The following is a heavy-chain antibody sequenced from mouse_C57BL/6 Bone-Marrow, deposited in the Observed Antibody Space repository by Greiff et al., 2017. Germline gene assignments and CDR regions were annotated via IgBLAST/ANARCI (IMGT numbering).Heavy chain of an antibody. J-gene: IGHJ2*01. CDR1: GYAFTNYL. CDR2: INPGSGGT. Sequence: QVQLQQPGAELVRPGTSVKVSCKASGYAFTNYLIEWVKQRPGQGLEWIGVINPGSGGTNYNEKFKGKATLTADKSSSTAYMQLSSLTSEDSAVYFCARPNLGTQLGRDYWGQGTTLTVSS. D-gene: IGHD4-1*02. CDR3: ARPNLGTQLGRDY. V-gene: IGHV1-54*01.